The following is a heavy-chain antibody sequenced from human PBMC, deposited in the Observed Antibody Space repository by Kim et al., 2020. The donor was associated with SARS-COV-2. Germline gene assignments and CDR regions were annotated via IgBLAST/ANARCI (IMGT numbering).Heavy chain of an antibody. J-gene: IGHJ4*02. CDR3: ARVVGSGWKLGY. CDR1: GYTFTSYA. D-gene: IGHD3-22*01. Sequence: ASVKVSCKASGYTFTSYAMHWVRQAPGQRLEWMGWINAGNGNTKYSQKFQGRVTITRDTSASTAYMELSSLRSEDTAVYYCARVVGSGWKLGYWGQGTLVTVSS. V-gene: IGHV1-3*01. CDR2: INAGNGNT.